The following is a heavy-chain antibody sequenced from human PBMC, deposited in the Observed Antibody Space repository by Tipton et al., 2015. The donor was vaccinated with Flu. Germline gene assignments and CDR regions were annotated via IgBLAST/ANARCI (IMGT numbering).Heavy chain of an antibody. CDR2: ISAYNGNT. CDR1: GYTFTSYG. Sequence: QLVQSGAEVKKPGASVKVSCKASGYTFTSYGISWVRQAPGQGLEWMGWISAYNGNTNYAQKLQGRVTMTTDTTTRTAYMELRSLSSDDTAVYYCASVRGCSGSIVASWGPGTLVTVSS. D-gene: IGHD2-15*01. J-gene: IGHJ4*02. V-gene: IGHV1-18*01. CDR3: ASVRGCSGSIVAS.